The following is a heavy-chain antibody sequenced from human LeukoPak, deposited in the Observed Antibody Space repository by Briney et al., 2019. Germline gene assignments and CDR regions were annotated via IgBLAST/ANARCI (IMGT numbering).Heavy chain of an antibody. CDR2: IYTSGST. CDR1: GGSISSGSYY. V-gene: IGHV4-61*02. J-gene: IGHJ4*02. D-gene: IGHD3-22*01. Sequence: SETLSLTCTVSGGSISSGSYYWSWIRQPAGKGLEWIGRIYTSGSTNYNPSLKSRVTISVDTSKNQFSLKLSSVTAADTAVYYCAREHYYDSSGYYSWGQGTLVTVSS. CDR3: AREHYYDSSGYYS.